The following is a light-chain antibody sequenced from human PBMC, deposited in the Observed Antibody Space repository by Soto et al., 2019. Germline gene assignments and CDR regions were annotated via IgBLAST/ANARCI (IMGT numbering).Light chain of an antibody. J-gene: IGKJ3*01. CDR2: GAS. CDR1: ESVSSN. Sequence: ETVMKQSPATLSVSPGERATLSCRASESVSSNLAWYQQQPGQAPTLLIYGASTRATGIPARFSGSGSGTEFTLTISSLQSEDFAVYYCQQYNNWPPFTFGPGTKVDNK. V-gene: IGKV3-15*01. CDR3: QQYNNWPPFT.